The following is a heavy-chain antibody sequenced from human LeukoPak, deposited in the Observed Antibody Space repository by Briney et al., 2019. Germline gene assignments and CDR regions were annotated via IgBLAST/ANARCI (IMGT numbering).Heavy chain of an antibody. CDR3: ARGDYYGSGSYH. Sequence: PSQTLSLTCTVSGGSISSGDYYWSWIRQPPGKGLGWIGYIYYSGSTYYNPSLKSRVTISVDTSKNQFSLKLSSVTAADTAVYYCARGDYYGSGSYHWGQGTLVTVSS. V-gene: IGHV4-30-4*08. CDR2: IYYSGST. J-gene: IGHJ5*02. D-gene: IGHD3-10*01. CDR1: GGSISSGDYY.